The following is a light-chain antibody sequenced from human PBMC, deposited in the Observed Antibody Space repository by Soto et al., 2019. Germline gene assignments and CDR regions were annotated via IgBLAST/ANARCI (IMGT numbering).Light chain of an antibody. J-gene: IGLJ2*01. CDR3: SSYSGSNNFVV. Sequence: QSVLTQPPSASGSPGQSVTISCTGTSSDVGGYKYVSWYQQHPGKAPKLIIYEVSNRPSGVPDRFSGSKSGNTASLTVSGLQTEDEADYYCSSYSGSNNFVVFGGGTKRTVL. CDR1: SSDVGGYKY. V-gene: IGLV2-8*01. CDR2: EVS.